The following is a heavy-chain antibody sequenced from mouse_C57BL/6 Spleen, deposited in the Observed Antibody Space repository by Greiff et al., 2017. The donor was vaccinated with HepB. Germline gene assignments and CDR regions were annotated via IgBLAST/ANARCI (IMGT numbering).Heavy chain of an antibody. D-gene: IGHD4-1*01. J-gene: IGHJ4*01. V-gene: IGHV7-3*01. Sequence: DVKLVESGGGLVQPGGSLSLSCAASGFTFTDYYMSWVRQPPGKALEWLGFIRNKANGYTTEYSASVKGRFTISRDNSQSILYLQMNALRAEDSATYYCARYNWDVMDYWGQGTSVTVSS. CDR2: IRNKANGYTT. CDR3: ARYNWDVMDY. CDR1: GFTFTDYY.